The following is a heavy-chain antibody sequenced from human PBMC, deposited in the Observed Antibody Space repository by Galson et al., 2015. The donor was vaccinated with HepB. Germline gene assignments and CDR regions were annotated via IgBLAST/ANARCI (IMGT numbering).Heavy chain of an antibody. Sequence: CAISGDSVSSNSAAWNWIRQSPSRGLEWLGRTYYRSMWYNDYEVSVKSRITISPDTSKNQFSLQLNSVTPEDTAVYYCAGTGTRSRNNWFDPWGQGTLVTVSS. CDR3: AGTGTRSRNNWFDP. D-gene: IGHD1-1*01. CDR1: GDSVSSNSAA. V-gene: IGHV6-1*01. J-gene: IGHJ5*02. CDR2: TYYRSMWYN.